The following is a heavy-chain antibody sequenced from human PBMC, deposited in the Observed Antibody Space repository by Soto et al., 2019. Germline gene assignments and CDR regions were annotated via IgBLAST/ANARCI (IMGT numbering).Heavy chain of an antibody. V-gene: IGHV1-69*12. CDR3: ARSGIAVAGTGFYYYYGMDV. Sequence: QVQLVQSGAEVKKPGSSVKVSCKASGGTFSSYAISWVRQAPGQGLEWMGGIIPIFGTANYAQKFQGRVTITADESTGTAYMELSSLRSEDTAVYYCARSGIAVAGTGFYYYYGMDVWGQGTTVTVSS. D-gene: IGHD6-19*01. J-gene: IGHJ6*02. CDR1: GGTFSSYA. CDR2: IIPIFGTA.